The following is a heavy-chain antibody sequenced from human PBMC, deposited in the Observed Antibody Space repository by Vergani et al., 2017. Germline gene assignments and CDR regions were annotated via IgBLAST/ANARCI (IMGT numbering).Heavy chain of an antibody. CDR1: GGSISSGDHC. CDR3: ARVDTQVPATSHFYYMDV. CDR2: IFYSGTT. J-gene: IGHJ6*03. Sequence: QVQLQESGPGVVKPSQTLSLTCAVSGGSISSGDHCWTWIRQRPGKGLEWIVYIFYSGTTYDNPSLRSRLTISVDTSQNQFSLKLRSVTAADTAGYYCARVDTQVPATSHFYYMDVWGKGTTVVVSS. V-gene: IGHV4-31*11. D-gene: IGHD6-25*01.